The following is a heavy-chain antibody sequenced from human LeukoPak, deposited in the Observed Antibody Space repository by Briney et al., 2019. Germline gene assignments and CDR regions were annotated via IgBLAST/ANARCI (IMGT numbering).Heavy chain of an antibody. V-gene: IGHV1-69*13. Sequence: GASAKVSCKASGGTFGSYAISWVRQAPGQGLEWMGGIIPIFGTANYAQKFQGRVTITADESTSTAYMELSSLRSEDTAVYYCARERASRYSNKWFDPWGQGTLVTVSS. D-gene: IGHD4-11*01. CDR1: GGTFGSYA. CDR2: IIPIFGTA. J-gene: IGHJ5*02. CDR3: ARERASRYSNKWFDP.